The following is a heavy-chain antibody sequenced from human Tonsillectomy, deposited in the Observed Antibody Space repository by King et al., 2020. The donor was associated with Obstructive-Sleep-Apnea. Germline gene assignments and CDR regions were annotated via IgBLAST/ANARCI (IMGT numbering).Heavy chain of an antibody. CDR3: ARDSPPSKFYYGMDV. CDR2: ISYSGST. V-gene: IGHV4-31*03. CDR1: GGSISSGDYY. Sequence: VQLQESGPGLVKPSQTLSLTCTVSGGSISSGDYYCGWIRQHPGNGLEWIGYISYSGSTHYKPSLKRRVAISVDTPKNQFSLKLSSVTAADTAVYYCARDSPPSKFYYGMDVWGQGTTVTVSS. J-gene: IGHJ6*02.